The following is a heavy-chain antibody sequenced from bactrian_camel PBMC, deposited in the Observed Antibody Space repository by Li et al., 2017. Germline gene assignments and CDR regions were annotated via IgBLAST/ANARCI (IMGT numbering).Heavy chain of an antibody. CDR3: AAGRYGVGCGGGQKADDYEYSV. J-gene: IGHJ4*01. D-gene: IGHD4*01. V-gene: IGHV3S53*01. Sequence: VESGGGSVQAGGSLRLSCAASGFTYNTADMAWFRQTPEKEREGVAALDGDGRTHYADSVKGRFTISRDKDKNTMYLQMNNLKPEDTAMYYCAAGRYGVGCGGGQKADDYEYSVWGQGTQVTVS. CDR1: GFTYNTAD. CDR2: LDGDGRT.